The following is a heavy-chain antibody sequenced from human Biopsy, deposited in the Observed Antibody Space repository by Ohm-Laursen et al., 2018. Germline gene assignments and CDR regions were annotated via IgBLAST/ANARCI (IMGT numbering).Heavy chain of an antibody. CDR2: INHSGRT. D-gene: IGHD3-22*01. V-gene: IGHV4-34*01. Sequence: PPGTLSLTCAVYGESFNGYYWSWIRQTPGKGLEWIGEINHSGRTNYNPSLKSRATISVDTSKNQFSLKVRSVTAADTAVYYCVRGVDYYDPYHYYALDVWGQGTTVTVSS. J-gene: IGHJ6*02. CDR1: GESFNGYY. CDR3: VRGVDYYDPYHYYALDV.